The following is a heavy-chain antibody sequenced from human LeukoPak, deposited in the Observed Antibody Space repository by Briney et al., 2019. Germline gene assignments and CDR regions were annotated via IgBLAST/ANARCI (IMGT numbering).Heavy chain of an antibody. CDR1: GDSFNTYY. CDR2: VSHRGTT. Sequence: PSETLSLTCSVNGDSFNTYYWSWIRQPPGRALEWIGKVSHRGTTSYSPSLKSRVTISVETSKNQFSLSVRSVTAADTAIYYCAKKRRRGYYLNSAFDMWGQGTMVTVSS. J-gene: IGHJ3*02. V-gene: IGHV4-34*01. CDR3: AKKRRRGYYLNSAFDM. D-gene: IGHD3-3*01.